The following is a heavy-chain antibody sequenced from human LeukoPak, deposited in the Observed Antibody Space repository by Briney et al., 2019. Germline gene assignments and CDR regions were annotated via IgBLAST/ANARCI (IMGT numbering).Heavy chain of an antibody. Sequence: PGGSLRLSCAASGFTFSSYSMNWVRQAPGKGLEWVSYISSSSSTIYYADSVKGRFTISRDNAKNSLYLQMNSLKTEDTAVYYCTTDLGIVYSWGQGTLVTVSS. CDR2: ISSSSSTI. J-gene: IGHJ4*02. CDR3: TTDLGIVYS. V-gene: IGHV3-48*01. CDR1: GFTFSSYS. D-gene: IGHD7-27*01.